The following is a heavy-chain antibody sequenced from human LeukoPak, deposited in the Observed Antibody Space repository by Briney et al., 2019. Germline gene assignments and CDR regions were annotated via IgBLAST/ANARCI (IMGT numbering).Heavy chain of an antibody. J-gene: IGHJ4*02. CDR3: ARDPINYYDSSGYD. V-gene: IGHV1-2*02. D-gene: IGHD3-22*01. Sequence: ASVKVSCKASGYTFTGYYMHWVRQAPGQGLEWTGWINPNSGDTNYAQKFQGRVTMTRDTSISTAYMELSRLRSDDTAVYYCARDPINYYDSSGYDWGQGTLVTVSS. CDR2: INPNSGDT. CDR1: GYTFTGYY.